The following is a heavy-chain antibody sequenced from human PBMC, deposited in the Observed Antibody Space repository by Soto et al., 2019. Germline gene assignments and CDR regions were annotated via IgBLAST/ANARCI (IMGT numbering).Heavy chain of an antibody. V-gene: IGHV1-2*04. CDR1: GYTFTGYY. Sequence: EASVKVSCKASGYTFTGYYMHWVRQAPGQGLEWMGWINPNSGGTNYAQKFQGWVTMTRDTSISTAYMELSRLRSDDTAVYYCARDHGYSYGYNYYGMDVWGQGTTVTVSS. J-gene: IGHJ6*02. D-gene: IGHD5-18*01. CDR3: ARDHGYSYGYNYYGMDV. CDR2: INPNSGGT.